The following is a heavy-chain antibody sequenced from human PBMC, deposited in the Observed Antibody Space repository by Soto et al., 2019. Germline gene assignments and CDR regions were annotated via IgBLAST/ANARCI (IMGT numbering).Heavy chain of an antibody. D-gene: IGHD3-3*01. V-gene: IGHV3-23*01. J-gene: IGHJ6*02. CDR2: SSGSGGST. CDR3: AQAFPTDHILETFHADYYSGMDV. Sequence: GGSLRLSWAACGCTFSSYAMSWVRQAPGKGLEWVSASSGSGGSTYYADSVKGRCTSSRDNSKNTLYLQMNSLSAEDTAVYYCAQAFPTDHILETFHADYYSGMDVWGQGTPVTVYS. CDR1: GCTFSSYA.